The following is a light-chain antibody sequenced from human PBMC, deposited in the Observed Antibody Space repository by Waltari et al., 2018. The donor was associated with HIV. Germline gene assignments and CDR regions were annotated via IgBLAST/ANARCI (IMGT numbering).Light chain of an antibody. CDR1: QSVLYRSNNKNY. V-gene: IGKV4-1*01. CDR3: QQYYGGPYT. CDR2: WAS. J-gene: IGKJ2*01. Sequence: TVMTQSPDSLAVSLGERATINCKSSQSVLYRSNNKNYLAWYQQKPGQPPKLLIYWASTRESGVPDRFSGSGSGTDFTLTISSLQAEDVAVYYCQQYYGGPYTFGQGTKLEIK.